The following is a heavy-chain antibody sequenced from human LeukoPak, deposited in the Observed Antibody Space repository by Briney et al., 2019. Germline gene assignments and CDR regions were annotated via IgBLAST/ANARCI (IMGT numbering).Heavy chain of an antibody. D-gene: IGHD1-1*01. V-gene: IGHV3-74*03. CDR2: INSDGRNI. CDR3: ARAISWNGAQGHMDV. CDR1: GFSFSDYW. J-gene: IGHJ6*03. Sequence: GGSLRLSCAASGFSFSDYWMHWVRQAPGKGLVWVSRINSDGRNIAYADSAKGRFTISRDYAKNTLYLEMNSLTIEDTAVYYCARAISWNGAQGHMDVWGKGTTVTVS.